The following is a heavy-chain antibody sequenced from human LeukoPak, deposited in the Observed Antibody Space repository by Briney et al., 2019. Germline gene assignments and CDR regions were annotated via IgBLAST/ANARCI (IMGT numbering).Heavy chain of an antibody. J-gene: IGHJ4*02. Sequence: SETLSLTCSVSNGSISSYHWSWIRQPPGKGLEWIGYIYYSGSTNYNPSLKSRVTISVDTSKNQFSLKLSSVTAADTAVYYCATYSGERGFDYWGQGTLVTVSS. CDR1: NGSISSYH. V-gene: IGHV4-59*12. D-gene: IGHD1-26*01. CDR3: ATYSGERGFDY. CDR2: IYYSGST.